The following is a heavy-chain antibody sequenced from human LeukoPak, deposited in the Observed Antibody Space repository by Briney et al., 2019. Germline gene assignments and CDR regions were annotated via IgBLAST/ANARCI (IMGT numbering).Heavy chain of an antibody. D-gene: IGHD5-18*01. CDR1: GFTFSSYE. J-gene: IGHJ4*02. V-gene: IGHV3-48*03. Sequence: GGSLRLSCAASGFTFSSYEMNWVRQAPGKGLEWVSYISSSGSTIYYADSVKGRFTISRDNAKNSLNLQMNSLRAEDTAVYYCARDYGYSYGYVLAYWGQGTLVTVSS. CDR3: ARDYGYSYGYVLAY. CDR2: ISSSGSTI.